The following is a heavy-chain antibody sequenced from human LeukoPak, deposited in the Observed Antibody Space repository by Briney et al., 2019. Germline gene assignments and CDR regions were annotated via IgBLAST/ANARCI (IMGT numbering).Heavy chain of an antibody. V-gene: IGHV4-34*01. D-gene: IGHD3-10*01. J-gene: IGHJ4*02. CDR1: GGSFSGYY. Sequence: TSETLSLTCAVYGGSFSGYYWSWIRQPPGKGLEWIGEINHSGSTNYNPSLKSRVTISVDTSKNQFSLKLSSVTAAGTAVYYCARAAIAQPSVSATPTRHYGSGSSDFDYWGQGTLVTVSS. CDR3: ARAAIAQPSVSATPTRHYGSGSSDFDY. CDR2: INHSGST.